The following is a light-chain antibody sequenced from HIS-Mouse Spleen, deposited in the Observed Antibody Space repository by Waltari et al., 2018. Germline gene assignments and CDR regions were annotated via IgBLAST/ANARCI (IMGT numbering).Light chain of an antibody. Sequence: QSALTQPASVSGSPGQSITISCTGTSSDVGSYNLVSWYQQHPGQAPKLMIYEGSKRPSGVANRGSGSKSGNTASLTISGLQAEDEADYYCCSYAGSSTWVFGGGTKLTVL. CDR2: EGS. CDR3: CSYAGSSTWV. V-gene: IGLV2-23*01. J-gene: IGLJ3*02. CDR1: SSDVGSYNL.